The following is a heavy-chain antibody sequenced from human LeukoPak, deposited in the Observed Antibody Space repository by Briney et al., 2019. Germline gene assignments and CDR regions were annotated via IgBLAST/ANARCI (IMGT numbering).Heavy chain of an antibody. CDR3: AKDGPPHTMVRGVIRYYFDY. D-gene: IGHD3-10*01. CDR1: GFSFSGYS. V-gene: IGHV3-21*01. J-gene: IGHJ4*02. CDR2: ISSSSSYI. Sequence: GGSLRLSCAASGFSFSGYSMTWVRQAPGKGLEWVSSISSSSSYIYYADSVKGRFTVSRDNAKNSLYLQMNSLRAEDTAVYYCAKDGPPHTMVRGVIRYYFDYWGQGTLVTVSS.